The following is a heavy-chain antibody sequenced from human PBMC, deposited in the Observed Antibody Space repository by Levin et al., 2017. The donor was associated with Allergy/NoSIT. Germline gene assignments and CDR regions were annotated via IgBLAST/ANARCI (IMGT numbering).Heavy chain of an antibody. D-gene: IGHD6-13*01. CDR3: ARDPEVAAAGAPQDAFDI. Sequence: QTLSLTCAIAGDSVSTNSASWNWVRQSPSRGLEWLGRTYYRSEWHSDYAISVKTRITINPDTPKNQFSLQLNSVTPEDTAVYYCARDPEVAAAGAPQDAFDIWGQGTIVTVSS. CDR2: TYYRSEWHS. CDR1: GDSVSTNSAS. J-gene: IGHJ3*02. V-gene: IGHV6-1*01.